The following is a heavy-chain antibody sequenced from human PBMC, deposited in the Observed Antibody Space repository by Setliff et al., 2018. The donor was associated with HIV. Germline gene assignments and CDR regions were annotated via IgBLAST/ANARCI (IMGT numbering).Heavy chain of an antibody. V-gene: IGHV4-38-2*02. D-gene: IGHD6-13*01. Sequence: SETLSLTCAVSGYSISSGYYWGWIRQPPGKGLEWIGSIYHSGSTYYNPSLKSRVTISVDTSKNQFSLKLSSVTAADTAVYFCAREGSTSWYADYWGQGTPVTVSS. CDR2: IYHSGST. CDR1: GYSISSGYY. J-gene: IGHJ4*02. CDR3: AREGSTSWYADY.